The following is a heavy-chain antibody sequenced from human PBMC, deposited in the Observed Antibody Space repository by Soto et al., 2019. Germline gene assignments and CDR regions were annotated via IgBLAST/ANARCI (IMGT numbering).Heavy chain of an antibody. J-gene: IGHJ6*02. CDR3: AKDGGCWYRDYYYYGMDV. V-gene: IGHV3-30*18. D-gene: IGHD2-15*01. CDR1: GFTFSSYG. Sequence: GGSLRLSCAASGFTFSSYGMHWVRQAPGKGLEWVAVISYDGSNKYYADSVKGRFTISRDNSKNTLYLQMNSLRAEDTAVYYCAKDGGCWYRDYYYYGMDVWGQGTLVTVSS. CDR2: ISYDGSNK.